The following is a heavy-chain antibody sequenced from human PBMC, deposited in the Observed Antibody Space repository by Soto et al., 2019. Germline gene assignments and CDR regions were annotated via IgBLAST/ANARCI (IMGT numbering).Heavy chain of an antibody. J-gene: IGHJ6*02. V-gene: IGHV5-10-1*01. Sequence: GESLKLSCTGSGYRFTRYWISWVRQMPGKGLEWMGRIDPSDSYTNYSPSFQGHVTISADKSISTAYLQWSSLKASDTAMYYCARSTGFYGDYYYYGMDVWGQGTTVTAP. CDR2: IDPSDSYT. CDR1: GYRFTRYW. D-gene: IGHD4-17*01. CDR3: ARSTGFYGDYYYYGMDV.